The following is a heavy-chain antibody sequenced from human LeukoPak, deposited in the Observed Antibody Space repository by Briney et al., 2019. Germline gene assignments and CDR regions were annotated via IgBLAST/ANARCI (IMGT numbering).Heavy chain of an antibody. Sequence: SQTLSLTCAVSGGSISSGGYYWSWIRQHPGKGLEWIGYIYYSGSTYYNPSLKSRVTISVDTSKNQFSLKLSSVTAADTAVYYCARTYYGDYSSWFDPWGQGTLVTVSS. CDR3: ARTYYGDYSSWFDP. CDR2: IYYSGST. V-gene: IGHV4-31*11. D-gene: IGHD4-17*01. CDR1: GGSISSGGYY. J-gene: IGHJ5*02.